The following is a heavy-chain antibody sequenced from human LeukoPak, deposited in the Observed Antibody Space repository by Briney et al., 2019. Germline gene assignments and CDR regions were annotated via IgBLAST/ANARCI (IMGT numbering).Heavy chain of an antibody. CDR3: ARTSYYYDSRGFGGSDY. J-gene: IGHJ4*02. CDR2: INHSGST. Sequence: SETLSLTCAVYGGSFSGYYWSWIRQPPGKGLEWIGEINHSGSTNYNPSLKSRVTISVDTSKNQFSLKLSSVTAADTAVYYCARTSYYYDSRGFGGSDYWGQGTLVTVPS. CDR1: GGSFSGYY. V-gene: IGHV4-34*01. D-gene: IGHD3-22*01.